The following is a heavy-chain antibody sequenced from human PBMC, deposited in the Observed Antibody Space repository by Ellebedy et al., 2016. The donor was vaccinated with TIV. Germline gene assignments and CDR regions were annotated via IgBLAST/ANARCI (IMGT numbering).Heavy chain of an antibody. D-gene: IGHD3-10*01. Sequence: SETLSLTCAVYGGSFSGYYWSWIRQPPGKGLEWIGEINHSGSTNYNPSLKSRVTISVDTSKNQFSLKLSSVTAADTAVYYCARDASGSRFDYWGQGTLVTVSS. CDR3: ARDASGSRFDY. J-gene: IGHJ4*02. CDR1: GGSFSGYY. V-gene: IGHV4-34*01. CDR2: INHSGST.